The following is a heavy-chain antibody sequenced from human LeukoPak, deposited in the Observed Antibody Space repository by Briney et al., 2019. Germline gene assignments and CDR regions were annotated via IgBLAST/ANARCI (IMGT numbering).Heavy chain of an antibody. CDR1: GGSISRSSYY. D-gene: IGHD3-22*01. J-gene: IGHJ3*02. V-gene: IGHV4-39*01. CDR2: IYYSGST. Sequence: SETLSLTCTVSGGSISRSSYYWGWIRQPPGKGLEWIGSIYYSGSTYYNPSLKSRVTISIDTSKNQFSLKLSSVTAADTAVYYCARVSGITMIVVVPEDGFDIWGQGTMVTVSS. CDR3: ARVSGITMIVVVPEDGFDI.